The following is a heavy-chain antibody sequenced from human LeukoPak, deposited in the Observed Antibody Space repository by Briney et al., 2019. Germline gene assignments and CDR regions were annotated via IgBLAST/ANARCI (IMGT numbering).Heavy chain of an antibody. CDR2: IIGSSGST. Sequence: GGSLRLSCAASGFSISNSAMSWVRQAPGKGLEWVSLIIGSSGSTFYADSVKGRFTISRDNSKNTLFLQMNSLRAEDTAVYYCAKGAYDYIEMGYFDYWGQGTLVTVSS. J-gene: IGHJ4*02. CDR1: GFSISNSA. CDR3: AKGAYDYIEMGYFDY. V-gene: IGHV3-23*01. D-gene: IGHD5-12*01.